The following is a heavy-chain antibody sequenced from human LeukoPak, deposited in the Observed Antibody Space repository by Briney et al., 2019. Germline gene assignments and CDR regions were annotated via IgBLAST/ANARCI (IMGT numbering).Heavy chain of an antibody. CDR1: GFTFSNYL. CDR3: ARDYSSGGGVIIAD. Sequence: GGSLRLSCAASGFTFSNYLMSWVRQAPGKGLEWVANIKQDGSEKYYVDSVKGRFTISRDNAKNSLYLQINSLRAEDTALYYCARDYSSGGGVIIADWGQGTLVTVSS. CDR2: IKQDGSEK. V-gene: IGHV3-7*01. D-gene: IGHD3-3*01. J-gene: IGHJ4*02.